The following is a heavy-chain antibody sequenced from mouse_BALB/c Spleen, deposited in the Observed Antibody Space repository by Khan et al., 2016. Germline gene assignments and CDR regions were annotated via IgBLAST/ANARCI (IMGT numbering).Heavy chain of an antibody. D-gene: IGHD2-10*01. CDR3: ARWAYYGNYWFDY. J-gene: IGHJ3*01. CDR2: INPSTGYT. CDR1: GYTFTSYW. V-gene: IGHV1-7*01. Sequence: VPLLPSGAELAKPGASVKMSCKASGYTFTSYWMHWVKQRPGQGLEWIGYINPSTGYTEYNQKFKDKATLTADKSSSTAYMQLSSLTSEDSAVCYSARWAYYGNYWFDYWGQGTLVTVSA.